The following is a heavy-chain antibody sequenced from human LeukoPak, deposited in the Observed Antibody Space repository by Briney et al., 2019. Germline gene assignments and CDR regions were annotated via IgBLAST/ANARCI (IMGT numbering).Heavy chain of an antibody. CDR2: ISAYNGNT. CDR3: ARFGVVVVADNWFDP. CDR1: GYTFTSYG. J-gene: IGHJ5*02. D-gene: IGHD2-15*01. V-gene: IGHV1-18*01. Sequence: ASVKVSCKASGYTFTSYGISWVRQAPGQGLEWMGWISAYNGNTNYAQKLQGRVTMTTDTSTSTAYMELRSLRSDDTAVNYCARFGVVVVADNWFDPWGQGTLVTVSS.